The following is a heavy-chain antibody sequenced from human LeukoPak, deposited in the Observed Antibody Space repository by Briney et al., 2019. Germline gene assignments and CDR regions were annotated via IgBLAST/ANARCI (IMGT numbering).Heavy chain of an antibody. D-gene: IGHD5-18*01. Sequence: QSGGSLRLSCVGSGFTFDDYAMHWVRQAPGKGLEWVSGISWNSGRRGYADSVKGRFTISRDNAKNSLYLQMNSLRAEDTAVYYCARARSSYGYGDAFDIWGQGTMVTVSS. CDR3: ARARSSYGYGDAFDI. V-gene: IGHV3-9*01. CDR1: GFTFDDYA. J-gene: IGHJ3*02. CDR2: ISWNSGRR.